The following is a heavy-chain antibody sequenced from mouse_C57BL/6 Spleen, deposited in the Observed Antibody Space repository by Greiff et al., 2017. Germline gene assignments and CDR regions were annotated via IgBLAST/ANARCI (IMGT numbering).Heavy chain of an antibody. Sequence: VQLQQSGAELVRPGTSVKVSCKASGYAFTNYLIEWVKQRPGQGLEWIGVINPGSGGTNYNEKFKGKATLTADKSSSTAYMQLSSLTSEDSAVYFCARGLLYYYGSSPFAYWGQGTLVTVSA. CDR2: INPGSGGT. J-gene: IGHJ3*01. CDR1: GYAFTNYL. V-gene: IGHV1-54*01. CDR3: ARGLLYYYGSSPFAY. D-gene: IGHD1-1*01.